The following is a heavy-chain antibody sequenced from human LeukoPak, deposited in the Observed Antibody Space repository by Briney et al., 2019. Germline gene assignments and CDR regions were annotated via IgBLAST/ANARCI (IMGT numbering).Heavy chain of an antibody. V-gene: IGHV1-2*02. CDR1: AYTFTGYY. D-gene: IGHD3-16*01. CDR3: ATQRGSYLWGTDFDY. CDR2: ANSNSGDT. Sequence: SVNVCCKSSAYTFTGYYMHWIRHPPGQGLDWQGSANSNSGDTTYAQRFQGRVTMTRDTSISTAYMELSSLRSDDTAVYYCATQRGSYLWGTDFDYWGQGTLVTVSS. J-gene: IGHJ4*02.